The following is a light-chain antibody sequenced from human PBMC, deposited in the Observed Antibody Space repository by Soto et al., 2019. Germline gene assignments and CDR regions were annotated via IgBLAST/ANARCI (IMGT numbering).Light chain of an antibody. Sequence: EIVLTQSPGTLSLSPGERATLSCRASRSVSSSYLAWYQQKPAQAPRLLIYGASSRATGIPDRFSGSGSGTDFTLTISRLEPEDFAVYYCQHYGSSLWTFGQGTMVEI. CDR3: QHYGSSLWT. J-gene: IGKJ1*01. CDR2: GAS. CDR1: RSVSSSY. V-gene: IGKV3-20*01.